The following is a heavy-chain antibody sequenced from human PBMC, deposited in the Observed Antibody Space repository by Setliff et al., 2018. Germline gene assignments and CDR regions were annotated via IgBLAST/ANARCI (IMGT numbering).Heavy chain of an antibody. CDR1: GFTFRSYW. V-gene: IGHV3-74*01. CDR2: MNSDGSTK. Sequence: PGGSLRLSCAASGFTFRSYWMHWVRQAPGEGLVWVSRMNSDGSTKNYTDSVKGRFTISRDNAKNSLSLQMNSLRAEDTAVYYCARDRGTGSAWYVLSGFDIWGQGTTVTVSS. D-gene: IGHD6-13*01. J-gene: IGHJ3*02. CDR3: ARDRGTGSAWYVLSGFDI.